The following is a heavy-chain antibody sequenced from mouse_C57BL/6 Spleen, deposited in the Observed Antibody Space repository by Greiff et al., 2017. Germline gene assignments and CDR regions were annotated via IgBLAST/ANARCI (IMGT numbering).Heavy chain of an antibody. CDR1: GFTFSDYY. CDR2: INYDGSST. CDR3: DRGDYGSSYGY. V-gene: IGHV5-16*01. J-gene: IGHJ2*01. D-gene: IGHD1-1*01. Sequence: EVKLMESEGGLVQPGSSMKLSCTASGFTFSDYYMAWVRQVPEKGLEWVANINYDGSSTYYLDSLKSRFIISRDNAENIQYLQMSSLKSEVSATYHCDRGDYGSSYGYRGHGATLTVSS.